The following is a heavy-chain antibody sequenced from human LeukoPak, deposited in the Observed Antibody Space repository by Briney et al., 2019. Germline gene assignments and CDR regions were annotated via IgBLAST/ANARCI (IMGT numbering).Heavy chain of an antibody. Sequence: SETLSLTCTVSGGSISSGSYYWSWIRQPPGKGLEWIGSIYQSGSTYYNPSLKSRVTISVDTSKNQFSLKVNSVSASDTAVYYCARAKYWNYVGYFDYWGQGTLVTVSS. D-gene: IGHD1-7*01. J-gene: IGHJ4*02. CDR1: GGSISSGSYY. CDR2: IYQSGST. V-gene: IGHV4-39*07. CDR3: ARAKYWNYVGYFDY.